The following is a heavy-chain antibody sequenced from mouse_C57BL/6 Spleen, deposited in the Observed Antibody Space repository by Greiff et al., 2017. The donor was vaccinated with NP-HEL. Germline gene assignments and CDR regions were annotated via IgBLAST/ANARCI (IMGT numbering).Heavy chain of an antibody. D-gene: IGHD2-2*01. V-gene: IGHV1-69*01. J-gene: IGHJ3*01. CDR3: AREGLRRGFAY. CDR1: GYTFTSYW. CDR2: IDPSDSYT. Sequence: QVQLQQPGAELVMPGASVKLSCKASGYTFTSYWMHWVKQRPGQGLEWIGEIDPSDSYTNYNQKFKGKSTLTVDKSSSTAYIQLSSLTSEDSAVYYCAREGLRRGFAYWGQGTLVTVSA.